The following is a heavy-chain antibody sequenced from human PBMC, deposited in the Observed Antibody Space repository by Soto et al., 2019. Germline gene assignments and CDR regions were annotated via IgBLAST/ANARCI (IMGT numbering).Heavy chain of an antibody. Sequence: GGSLRLSCAASGFTFSSYGMHWVRQAPGKGLEWVAVISYDGSNKYYADSVKGRFTISRDNSKNTLYLQMNSLRAEDTAVYYCANFDWNYTHYYYMDVWGKGTTVTVSS. CDR1: GFTFSSYG. J-gene: IGHJ6*03. CDR3: ANFDWNYTHYYYMDV. V-gene: IGHV3-30*18. CDR2: ISYDGSNK. D-gene: IGHD1-7*01.